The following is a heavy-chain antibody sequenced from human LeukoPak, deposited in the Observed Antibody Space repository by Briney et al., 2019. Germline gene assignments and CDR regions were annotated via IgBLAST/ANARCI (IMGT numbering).Heavy chain of an antibody. V-gene: IGHV3-30*02. D-gene: IGHD6-6*01. J-gene: IGHJ5*02. Sequence: GGSLRLSCAASGFTFSRYGMHWVRQAPGKRLEWVAFIRYDGSNKYYADSVKGRFTISRDNSKNTLYLQMNSLRAEDTAVYYCAKDLTRVAARPGNWFDPWGQGTLVTVSS. CDR2: IRYDGSNK. CDR1: GFTFSRYG. CDR3: AKDLTRVAARPGNWFDP.